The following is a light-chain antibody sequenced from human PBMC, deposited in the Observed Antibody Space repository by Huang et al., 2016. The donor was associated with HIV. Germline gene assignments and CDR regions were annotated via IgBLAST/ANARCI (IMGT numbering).Light chain of an antibody. CDR3: QQRFTTVPYT. CDR2: VVS. Sequence: IEMTQYLSSLSASVGDRVIITCRASQNINNFLNWYQQKVGEAPQLIISVVSKLRNRVPLRFSGGKSGTNFTLTINNLQPEDFATYYCQQRFTTVPYTFAQGTKLEIK. V-gene: IGKV1-39*01. CDR1: QNINNF. J-gene: IGKJ2*01.